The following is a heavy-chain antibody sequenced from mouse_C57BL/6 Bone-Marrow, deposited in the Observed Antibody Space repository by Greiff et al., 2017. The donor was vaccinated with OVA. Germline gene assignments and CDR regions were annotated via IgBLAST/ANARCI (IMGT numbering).Heavy chain of an antibody. CDR1: GYTFTSYW. CDR2: IYPGNSDT. J-gene: IGHJ4*01. V-gene: IGHV1-5*01. D-gene: IGHD1-1*01. Sequence: VQLKQSGTVLARPGASVKMSCKTSGYTFTSYWMHWVKQRPGQGLEWIGAIYPGNSDTSYNQKFKGKAKLTAVTSASTAYRELSSLTNEDSAVYYCTRSPYYYGSSYYAMDYWGQGTSVTVSS. CDR3: TRSPYYYGSSYYAMDY.